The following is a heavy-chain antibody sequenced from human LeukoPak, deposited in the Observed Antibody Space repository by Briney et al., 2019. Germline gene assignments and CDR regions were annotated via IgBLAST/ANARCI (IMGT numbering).Heavy chain of an antibody. CDR2: ISNSGGNT. CDR3: ARDLYHGSGSLGTFDI. V-gene: IGHV3-23*01. Sequence: GGSLRLSCAASGFTFSSYGMSWVRQAPGKGLEWVSAISNSGGNTYYADSVKGRFTISRDNSKNTLYLQMNSLRSDDTAVYYCARDLYHGSGSLGTFDIWGQGTMVTVSS. D-gene: IGHD3-10*01. CDR1: GFTFSSYG. J-gene: IGHJ3*02.